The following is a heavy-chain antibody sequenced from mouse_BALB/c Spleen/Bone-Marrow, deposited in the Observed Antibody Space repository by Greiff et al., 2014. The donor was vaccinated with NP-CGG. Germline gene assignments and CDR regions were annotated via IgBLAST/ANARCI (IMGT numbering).Heavy chain of an antibody. Sequence: DLVKPGASVKLSCKASGYTFTSYWINWIKQRPGQGLEWIGRIAPGSGSTYYNEMFEGKATLTVDTSSSTAYILLSSLSSEDSAVYFCAYYRYDVNYWGQGTTLTVSS. CDR1: GYTFTSYW. CDR3: AYYRYDVNY. D-gene: IGHD2-14*01. V-gene: IGHV1S41*01. CDR2: IAPGSGST. J-gene: IGHJ2*01.